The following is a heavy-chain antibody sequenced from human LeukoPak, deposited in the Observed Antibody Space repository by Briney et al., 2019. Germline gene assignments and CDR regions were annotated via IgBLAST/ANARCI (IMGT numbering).Heavy chain of an antibody. CDR2: INPNSGGT. J-gene: IGHJ4*02. D-gene: IGHD6-19*01. Sequence: ASVKVSCKASGYTFTGYYMHWVRQAPGQGLEWRGWINPNSGGTNYAQKFQGRVTMTSDTSITTVYMELSRLRSGDTAVYYGARRVFSGWGYYFDYWGQGTLVTVSS. CDR3: ARRVFSGWGYYFDY. CDR1: GYTFTGYY. V-gene: IGHV1-2*02.